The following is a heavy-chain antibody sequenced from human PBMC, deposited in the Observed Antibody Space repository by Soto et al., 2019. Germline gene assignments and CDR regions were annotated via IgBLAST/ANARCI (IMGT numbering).Heavy chain of an antibody. CDR1: GFTFISYA. CDR2: ISFDGSTE. D-gene: IGHD3-10*01. V-gene: IGHV3-30-3*01. CDR3: ARSRHGSGSYTHFYYGLDV. Sequence: QVQLVESGGGVVQPGRSLRLSCAASGFTFISYAMHWVRQAPGKGLEWVAVISFDGSTEYYADSVKGRFIISRDNSKNTVYLQMNSLRSEDTAVYYCARSRHGSGSYTHFYYGLDVWGQGTTVTVSS. J-gene: IGHJ6*02.